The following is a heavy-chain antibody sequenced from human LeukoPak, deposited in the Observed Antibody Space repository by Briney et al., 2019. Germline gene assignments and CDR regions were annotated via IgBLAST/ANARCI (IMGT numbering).Heavy chain of an antibody. J-gene: IGHJ3*01. CDR3: AKDGSGSYQGPF. CDR2: IRYDGSNK. Sequence: GGSLRLSCAASGFIFSSYCMMWVRQAPGKGLEWVAFIRYDGSNKYYADSVKGRFTISRDNSKNTLYLQMNSLRAEDTAVYYCAKDGSGSYQGPFWGQGTMVTVSS. D-gene: IGHD1-26*01. V-gene: IGHV3-30*02. CDR1: GFIFSSYC.